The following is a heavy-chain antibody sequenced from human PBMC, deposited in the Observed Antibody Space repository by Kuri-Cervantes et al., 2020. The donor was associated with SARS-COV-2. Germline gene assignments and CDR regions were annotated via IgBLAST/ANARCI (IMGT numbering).Heavy chain of an antibody. CDR3: ARDDTFGGVIAHY. CDR1: GGSFSGYY. Sequence: SETLSLTCAVYGGSFSGYYWSWIRQPPGKGLEWIGSIYYSGSTYYNPSLKSRVTISVDTSKNQFSLKLSSVTAADTAVYYCARDDTFGGVIAHYWGQGTLVTVSS. CDR2: IYYSGST. J-gene: IGHJ4*02. D-gene: IGHD3-16*02. V-gene: IGHV4-34*01.